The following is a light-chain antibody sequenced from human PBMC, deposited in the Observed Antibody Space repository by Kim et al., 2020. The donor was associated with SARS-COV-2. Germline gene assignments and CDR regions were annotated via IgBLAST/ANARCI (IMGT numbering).Light chain of an antibody. Sequence: SYELTQPISVSVALGQTARITCGGDKVGDKNVHWYQHKPGQAPVLVIYRDGNRPAGIPERFSGSNSGKTAPLIISRAQVEDEADHYRQVLDSSPRVLGGG. CDR3: QVLDSSPRV. V-gene: IGLV3-9*01. CDR2: RDG. CDR1: KVGDKN. J-gene: IGLJ3*02.